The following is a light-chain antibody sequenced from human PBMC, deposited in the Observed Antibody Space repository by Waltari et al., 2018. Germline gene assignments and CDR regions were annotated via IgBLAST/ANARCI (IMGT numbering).Light chain of an antibody. CDR1: QSVGSDY. V-gene: IGKV3-20*01. Sequence: PGESATLSCRASQSVGSDYLAWYQQKPGQAPRLLIYGTFNRATGIPDRFSGRGSGTDFTLTISRLEPEDFAVYYCQQFGRSPPYTSAPYTFAQGTKLEIK. CDR3: QQFGRSPPYTSAPYT. CDR2: GTF. J-gene: IGKJ2*01.